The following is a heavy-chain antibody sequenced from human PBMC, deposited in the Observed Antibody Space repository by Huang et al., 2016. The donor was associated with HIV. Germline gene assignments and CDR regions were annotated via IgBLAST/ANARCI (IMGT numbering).Heavy chain of an antibody. CDR3: TTDWIEFDWVAVAGYFYY. V-gene: IGHV3-15*01. CDR2: IKSKTDGGTT. J-gene: IGHJ4*02. Sequence: EVQLVESGGGLVKPGGSLRLSCAASGFTFSNAWMSWVRQAPGKGLEWGVRIKSKTDGGTTYYAAPVKGRFTISRDDSKNTLYLQMNSLKTEDTAVYYCTTDWIEFDWVAVAGYFYYWGQGTLVTVSS. CDR1: GFTFSNAW. D-gene: IGHD6-19*01.